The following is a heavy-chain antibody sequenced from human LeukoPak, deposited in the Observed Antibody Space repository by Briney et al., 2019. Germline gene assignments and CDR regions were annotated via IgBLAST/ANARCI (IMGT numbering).Heavy chain of an antibody. CDR2: FDPEDGET. Sequence: ASVKVSCKVSGYTLTELSMHWVRQAPRKGRGWMGGFDPEDGETIYAQKFQGRVTMTEDTSTDTAYMELSSLRSEDTAVYYCATLADYYDSSGYYNWYFDYWGQGTLVTVSS. D-gene: IGHD3-22*01. V-gene: IGHV1-24*01. CDR3: ATLADYYDSSGYYNWYFDY. CDR1: GYTLTELS. J-gene: IGHJ4*02.